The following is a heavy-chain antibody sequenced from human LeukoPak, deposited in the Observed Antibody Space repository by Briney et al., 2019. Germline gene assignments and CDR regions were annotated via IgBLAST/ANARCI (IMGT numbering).Heavy chain of an antibody. CDR1: GYTFTSYD. V-gene: IGHV1-8*01. D-gene: IGHD2-15*01. CDR2: MNPNSGNT. CDR3: ACVKVEYCSGGSCYLPDY. Sequence: GASVKVSCKASGYTFTSYDINWVRQATGQGLEWMGWMNPNSGNTGYAQKFQGRVTMTRNTSISTAYMELSSLRSEDTAVYYCACVKVEYCSGGSCYLPDYWGQGTLVTVSS. J-gene: IGHJ4*02.